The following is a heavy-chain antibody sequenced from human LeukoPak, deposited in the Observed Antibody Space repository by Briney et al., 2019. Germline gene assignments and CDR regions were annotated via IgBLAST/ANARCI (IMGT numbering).Heavy chain of an antibody. CDR2: ISYSGST. D-gene: IGHD4-17*01. Sequence: PSETLSLTCTVSGGSISSFYWNWIRQPPGNGLEWIGYISYSGSTNYNPSLTSRVTISVDTSKNQFSLKLSSVTAADTAVYYCARLRATVPAIYYLDYWGQGTLVTVSS. CDR3: ARLRATVPAIYYLDY. J-gene: IGHJ4*02. CDR1: GGSISSFY. V-gene: IGHV4-59*08.